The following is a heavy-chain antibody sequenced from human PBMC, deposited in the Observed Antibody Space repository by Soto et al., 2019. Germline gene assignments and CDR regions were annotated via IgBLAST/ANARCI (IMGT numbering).Heavy chain of an antibody. CDR1: GYTFTSYG. CDR2: ISADNGNT. J-gene: IGHJ4*02. V-gene: IGHV1-18*01. CDR3: ARDRGSYALDY. D-gene: IGHD1-26*01. Sequence: QVQLVQSGAEVKKPGASVKVSCKASGYTFTSYGISWVRQAPGQGLEWMGWISADNGNTNYAQKLKGRVTMTTDTSRSRAYMKLRSMRPADTAVYYCARDRGSYALDYWGQVTLVTVSS.